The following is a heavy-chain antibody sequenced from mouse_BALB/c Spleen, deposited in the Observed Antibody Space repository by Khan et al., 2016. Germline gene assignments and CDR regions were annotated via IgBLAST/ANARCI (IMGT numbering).Heavy chain of an antibody. V-gene: IGHV1-84*02. Sequence: VQLQESGPELVKPGASVKISCKASDYTFTDYYINWVKQKPGQGLEWIGWIYPGSGNTKYNEKFKGKATLTVHTSSSTAYMQLSSLTSEDTAVYFGARRGIYWYFDVWGAGTTVTVSS. CDR3: ARRGIYWYFDV. CDR1: DYTFTDYY. CDR2: IYPGSGNT. J-gene: IGHJ1*01.